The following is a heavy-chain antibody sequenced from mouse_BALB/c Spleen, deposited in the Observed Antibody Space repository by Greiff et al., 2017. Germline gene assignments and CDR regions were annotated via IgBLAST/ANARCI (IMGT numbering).Heavy chain of an antibody. D-gene: IGHD2-1*01. Sequence: EGKLVESGGGLVQPGGSLRLSCATSGFTFTDYYMSWVRQPPGKALEWLGFIRNKANGYTTEYSASVKGRFTISRDNSQSILYLQMNTLRAEDSATYYCASQSTMYAWFAYWGAGTLVTVSA. CDR3: ASQSTMYAWFAY. CDR2: IRNKANGYTT. V-gene: IGHV7-3*02. J-gene: IGHJ3*01. CDR1: GFTFTDYY.